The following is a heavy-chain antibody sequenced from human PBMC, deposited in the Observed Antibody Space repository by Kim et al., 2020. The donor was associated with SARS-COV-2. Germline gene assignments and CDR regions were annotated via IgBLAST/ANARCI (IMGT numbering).Heavy chain of an antibody. V-gene: IGHV5-51*01. J-gene: IGHJ4*02. CDR3: ARTVLWFGERRDY. Sequence: YSPSFQGQVTISADKSISTAYLQWSSLKASDTAMYYCARTVLWFGERRDYWGQGTLVTVSS. D-gene: IGHD3-10*01.